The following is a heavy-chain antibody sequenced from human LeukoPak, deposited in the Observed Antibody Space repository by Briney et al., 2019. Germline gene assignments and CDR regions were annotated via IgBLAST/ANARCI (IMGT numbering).Heavy chain of an antibody. V-gene: IGHV3-53*01. CDR1: GFTVSSNY. J-gene: IGHJ3*02. CDR3: ARGAGYSSGRAFDI. D-gene: IGHD6-19*01. CDR2: IYSGGST. Sequence: GGSLRLSCAASGFTVSSNYMSWVRQAPGKGLEWVSVIYSGGSTYYADSVKGRFTISRDNSKNTLYLQMNSLRAEDTAVYYCARGAGYSSGRAFDIWGQGTMVAVSS.